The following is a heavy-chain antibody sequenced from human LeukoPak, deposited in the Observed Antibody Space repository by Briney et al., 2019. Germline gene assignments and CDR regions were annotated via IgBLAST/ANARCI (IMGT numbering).Heavy chain of an antibody. D-gene: IGHD3-22*01. J-gene: IGHJ4*02. CDR2: ISGSGGST. Sequence: PGGSLRLSCAASGFTFSSYAMSWVRQAPGKGLEWVSAISGSGGSTYYADSVKGRFTISRDNSKNPLYLQMSSLRAEDTAVYYCATEREGYYYDSSGYYIDYWGQGTLVTVSS. CDR3: ATEREGYYYDSSGYYIDY. V-gene: IGHV3-23*01. CDR1: GFTFSSYA.